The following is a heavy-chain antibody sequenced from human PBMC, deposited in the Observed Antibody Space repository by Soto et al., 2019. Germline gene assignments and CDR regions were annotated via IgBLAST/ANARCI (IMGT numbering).Heavy chain of an antibody. D-gene: IGHD5-12*01. V-gene: IGHV3-7*05. CDR3: ARLASGKSAST. J-gene: IGHJ5*02. CDR1: GFTFSDYW. Sequence: EVQVVESGGGLVQPGGSLRLSCAGSGFTFSDYWMSWARQAPGKGLEWVANIKYDGSEEYYVDSVRGRFTISRDNAMNSLHLQMNSLRADDTAVYYCARLASGKSASTWGQGTLVTVSS. CDR2: IKYDGSEE.